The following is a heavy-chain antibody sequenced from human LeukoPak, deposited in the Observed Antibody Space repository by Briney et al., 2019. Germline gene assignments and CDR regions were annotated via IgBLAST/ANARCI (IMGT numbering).Heavy chain of an antibody. Sequence: GESLKISCSASGYTFSSYVMHWVRQARGKGLEYVSAISSDGRITYYANSVKGRFTISRDNSKNSLYLQIDSLRGEDMAVYYCARVSGWYWFDKWGQGTLVTVSS. CDR2: ISSDGRIT. D-gene: IGHD6-19*01. CDR3: ARVSGWYWFDK. V-gene: IGHV3-64*01. CDR1: GYTFSSYV. J-gene: IGHJ4*02.